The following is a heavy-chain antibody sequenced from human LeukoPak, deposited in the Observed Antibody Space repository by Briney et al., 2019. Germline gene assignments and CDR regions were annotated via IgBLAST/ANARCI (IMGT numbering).Heavy chain of an antibody. CDR3: ARAGDTVVVPAAITEDWFDP. CDR1: GYTFTGYY. J-gene: IGHJ5*02. Sequence: ASVKVSCKASGYTFTGYYMHWVRQAPGQGLEWMGWINPNSGGTNYAQKFQGRVTMTRDTSISTAYMELSRLRSDDTAVYYCARAGDTVVVPAAITEDWFDPWGQGTLVTVSS. CDR2: INPNSGGT. D-gene: IGHD2-2*02. V-gene: IGHV1-2*02.